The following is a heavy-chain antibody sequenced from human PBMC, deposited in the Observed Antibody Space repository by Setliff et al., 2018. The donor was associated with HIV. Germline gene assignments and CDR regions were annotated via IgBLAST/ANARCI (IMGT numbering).Heavy chain of an antibody. CDR1: GFIFSSYA. Sequence: GGSLRLSCAASGFIFSSYAMSWVRQAPGKGLEWVSTLSGSGGSPFYADSVKGRFTISRDNSKNSLYLQMNSLRAEDTALYYCAREQNHYNFWSGHNYDAVDIWGQGTMVTVSS. V-gene: IGHV3-23*01. CDR2: LSGSGGSP. CDR3: AREQNHYNFWSGHNYDAVDI. J-gene: IGHJ3*02. D-gene: IGHD3-3*01.